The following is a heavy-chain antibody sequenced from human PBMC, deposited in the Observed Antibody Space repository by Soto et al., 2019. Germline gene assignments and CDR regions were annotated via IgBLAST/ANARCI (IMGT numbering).Heavy chain of an antibody. CDR2: IWYDGSNK. J-gene: IGHJ3*02. Sequence: QVQLVESGGGVVQPGRSLRLSCAASGFTFSSYGMHWVRQAPGKGLEWVAVIWYDGSNKYYADSVKGRFTISRDNSKNTLYLQMNSLRAEDTAVYYCAREAVAHDAFDIWGQGTKVTVSS. CDR3: AREAVAHDAFDI. D-gene: IGHD6-19*01. CDR1: GFTFSSYG. V-gene: IGHV3-33*01.